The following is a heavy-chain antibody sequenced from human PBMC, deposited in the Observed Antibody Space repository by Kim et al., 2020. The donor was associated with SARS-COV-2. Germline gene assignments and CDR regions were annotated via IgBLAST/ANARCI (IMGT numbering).Heavy chain of an antibody. Sequence: ADSVKGRFTISRDNAKNSLYLQMNSLRAEDTAVYYCARDVRGYSSFNWFDPWGQGTLVTVSS. V-gene: IGHV3-11*01. J-gene: IGHJ5*02. CDR3: ARDVRGYSSFNWFDP. D-gene: IGHD6-13*01.